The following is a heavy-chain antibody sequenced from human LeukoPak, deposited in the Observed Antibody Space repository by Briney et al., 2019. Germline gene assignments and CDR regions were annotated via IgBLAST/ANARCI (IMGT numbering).Heavy chain of an antibody. Sequence: ASVKVSCKPSGYTFTRYYMHWVRQSPGQGLEWMGWINPNSGGTNYAQKFQGRVTMTRDTSISTAYMELSRLRSDDTAVYYCNTVTPFDYWGQGTLVTVSS. CDR1: GYTFTRYY. V-gene: IGHV1-2*02. CDR2: INPNSGGT. CDR3: NTVTPFDY. J-gene: IGHJ4*02. D-gene: IGHD4-17*01.